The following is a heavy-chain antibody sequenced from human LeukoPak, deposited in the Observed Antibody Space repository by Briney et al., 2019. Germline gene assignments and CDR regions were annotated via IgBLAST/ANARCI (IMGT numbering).Heavy chain of an antibody. CDR1: GFSFSVYW. J-gene: IGHJ4*02. Sequence: GGSLRLSCAASGFSFSVYWMHWVRQAPGKGPVWVSRIKTDGSITDYADSVKGRFTISRDNAKNSLYLQMNSLRAEDTAVYYXXKAGEGFYGPYDYWGQGTLVTVSS. CDR3: XKAGEGFYGPYDY. V-gene: IGHV3-74*01. CDR2: IKTDGSIT. D-gene: IGHD6-13*01.